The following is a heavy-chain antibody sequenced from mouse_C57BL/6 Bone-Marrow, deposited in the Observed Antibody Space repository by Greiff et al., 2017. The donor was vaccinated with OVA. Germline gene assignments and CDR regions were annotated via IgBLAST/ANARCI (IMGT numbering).Heavy chain of an antibody. CDR3: AREGYYYGSPWFAY. J-gene: IGHJ3*01. CDR1: GYSFTGYY. CDR2: INPSTGGT. D-gene: IGHD1-1*01. V-gene: IGHV1-42*01. Sequence: VQLQQSGPELVKPGASVKISCKASGYSFTGYYMNWVKQSPEKSLEWIGEINPSTGGTTYNQKFKAKATLTVDKSSSTAYMQLKSLTSEDSAVYYCAREGYYYGSPWFAYWGQGTLVTVSA.